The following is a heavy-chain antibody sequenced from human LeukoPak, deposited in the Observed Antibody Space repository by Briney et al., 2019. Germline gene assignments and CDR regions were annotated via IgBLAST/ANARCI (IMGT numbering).Heavy chain of an antibody. CDR3: ARVTSGWLYYYYYYGMDV. CDR1: GYTFTSYY. J-gene: IGHJ6*02. D-gene: IGHD6-19*01. CDR2: INPSGGST. V-gene: IGHV1-46*01. Sequence: ASVKVSCKASGYTFTSYYMHWVRQAPGQGLEWMGIINPSGGSTSYAQKFQGRVTMTRDTSTSTVYMELSSLRSEDTAVYYCARVTSGWLYYYYYYGMDVWGQGTTVTVSS.